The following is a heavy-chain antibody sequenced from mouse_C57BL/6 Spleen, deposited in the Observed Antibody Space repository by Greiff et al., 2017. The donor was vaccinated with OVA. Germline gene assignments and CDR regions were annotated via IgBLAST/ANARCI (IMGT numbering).Heavy chain of an antibody. CDR3: AQGEYSNYFMDY. CDR2: IYPGSGNT. V-gene: IGHV1-76*01. Sequence: QVQLKQSGAELVRPGASVKLSCKASGYTFTDYYINWVKQRPGQGLEWIARIYPGSGNTYYNEKFKGKATLTAEKSSSTAYMQLSSLTSEDSAVYFCAQGEYSNYFMDYWGQGTSVTVSS. CDR1: GYTFTDYY. J-gene: IGHJ4*01. D-gene: IGHD2-5*01.